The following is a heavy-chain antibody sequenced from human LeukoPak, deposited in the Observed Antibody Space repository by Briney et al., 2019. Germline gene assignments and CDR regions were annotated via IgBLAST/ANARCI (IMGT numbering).Heavy chain of an antibody. D-gene: IGHD2-2*01. CDR1: GFTFSSYG. CDR2: ISYDGRNK. V-gene: IGHV3-30*18. Sequence: PGGSLRLSCAASGFTFSSYGMHWVRQAPGKGLEWVAVISYDGRNKYYADSVKGRFTISRDNSKNTLYLQMNSLRAEDTAVYYCAKDYAIVVVPAAILDYWGQGTLVTVSS. J-gene: IGHJ4*02. CDR3: AKDYAIVVVPAAILDY.